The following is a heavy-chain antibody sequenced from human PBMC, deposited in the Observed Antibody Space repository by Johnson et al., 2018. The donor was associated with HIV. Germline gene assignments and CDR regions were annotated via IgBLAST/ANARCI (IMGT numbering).Heavy chain of an antibody. CDR1: GFTFSNAW. CDR2: IRSKTDGGTT. CDR3: ARANYYHN. Sequence: VQLVESGGGLVKPGGSLRVSCAASGFTFSNAWMNCVRQAPGKGLEWVGRIRSKTDGGTTDYAAPVKGRFTISRDDSKNTLYLQMNSLRAEDTAVYYCARANYYHNWGQGTMVTVSS. J-gene: IGHJ3*02. D-gene: IGHD3-10*01. V-gene: IGHV3-15*01.